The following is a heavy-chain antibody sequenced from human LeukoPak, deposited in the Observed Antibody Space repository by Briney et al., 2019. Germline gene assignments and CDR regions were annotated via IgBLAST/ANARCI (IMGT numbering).Heavy chain of an antibody. V-gene: IGHV5-51*01. CDR1: GYNFPIYC. CDR3: ARQGAAGKHYSYYMDV. Sequence: GESLKISCQGSGYNFPIYCIGWVRQMPGQGLEWMGIIYPDDSNTIYGPSFQGQVTISADKSINTAYLEWSSLKASDTAIYYCARQGAAGKHYSYYMDVWGKGTTVTVSS. CDR2: IYPDDSNT. J-gene: IGHJ6*03. D-gene: IGHD6-13*01.